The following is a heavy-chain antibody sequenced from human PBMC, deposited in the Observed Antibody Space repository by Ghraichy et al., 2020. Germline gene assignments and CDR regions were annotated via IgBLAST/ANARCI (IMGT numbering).Heavy chain of an antibody. CDR3: ARDTAMWDGMDV. Sequence: ESLNISCTVSGGSISSSSYYWGWIRQPPGKGLEWIGSIYYSGSTYYNPSLKSRVTISVDTSKNQFSLKLSSVTAADTVVYYCARDTAMWDGMDVWGQGTTVTVSS. CDR1: GGSISSSSYY. V-gene: IGHV4-39*07. CDR2: IYYSGST. D-gene: IGHD5-18*01. J-gene: IGHJ6*02.